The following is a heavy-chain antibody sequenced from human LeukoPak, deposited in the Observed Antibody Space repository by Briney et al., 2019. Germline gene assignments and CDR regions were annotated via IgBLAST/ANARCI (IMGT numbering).Heavy chain of an antibody. D-gene: IGHD2-15*01. V-gene: IGHV1-18*01. CDR3: VRHPEVYCSGGSCFSPPFDY. CDR1: GYTFTSYG. J-gene: IGHJ4*02. Sequence: ASVKFACKASGYTFTSYGISWVRQAPGQGLEWIVWISAYNGNTNYAQKLQVRVTMTTDTSTSTAYMEPGSLRSDDTAVYYCVRHPEVYCSGGSCFSPPFDYLRQGTLVTVRS. CDR2: ISAYNGNT.